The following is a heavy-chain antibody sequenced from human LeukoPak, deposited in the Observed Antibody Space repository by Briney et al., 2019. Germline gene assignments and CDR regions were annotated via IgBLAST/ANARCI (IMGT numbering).Heavy chain of an antibody. CDR1: GFAFTGPL. CDR2: INPVSGAT. Sequence: ASVKVSCKASGFAFTGPLIHWVRQAPGQGLECLGWINPVSGATNYAPKFQGRVTPTRDTSISAVYIDLTRLTPDDTAVYYCAQQRGGDAYHLWGQGTMVTVS. CDR3: AQQRGGDAYHL. V-gene: IGHV1-2*02. D-gene: IGHD6-13*01. J-gene: IGHJ3*01.